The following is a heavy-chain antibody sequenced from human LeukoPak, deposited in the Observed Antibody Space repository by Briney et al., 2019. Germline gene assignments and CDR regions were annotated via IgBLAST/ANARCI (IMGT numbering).Heavy chain of an antibody. CDR3: ARGKGESNSGSYLY. D-gene: IGHD1-26*01. V-gene: IGHV3-21*01. CDR2: ISSSSSYI. CDR1: GFTFSSYS. Sequence: GGSLRLSCAASGFTFSSYSMNWVRQAPGKGLEWVSSISSSSSYIYYADPVKGRFTISRDNAKNSLYLQMNSLRAEDTAVYYCARGKGESNSGSYLYWGQGTLVTVSS. J-gene: IGHJ4*02.